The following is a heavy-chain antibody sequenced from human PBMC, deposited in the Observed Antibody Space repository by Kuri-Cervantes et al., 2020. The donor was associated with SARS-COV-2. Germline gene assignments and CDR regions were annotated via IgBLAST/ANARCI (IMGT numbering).Heavy chain of an antibody. J-gene: IGHJ4*02. CDR1: GGSISSHY. CDR2: IYYSGST. Sequence: ESLKISCTVSGGSISSHYWSWIRQPPGKGLEWIGYIYYSGSTNYNPSLKSRVTISVDTSKNQFSLKLSSVTAADTAVYYCARQGDGGFRAVAGTTEWGYWGQGALVTVSS. CDR3: ARQGDGGFRAVAGTTEWGY. V-gene: IGHV4-59*08. D-gene: IGHD6-19*01.